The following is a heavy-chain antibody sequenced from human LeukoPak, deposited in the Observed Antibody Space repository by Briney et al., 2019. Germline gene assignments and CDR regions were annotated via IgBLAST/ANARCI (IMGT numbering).Heavy chain of an antibody. CDR3: ARGVYIAAAQYGY. CDR1: GGSISSYY. D-gene: IGHD6-13*01. CDR2: IYYSGTT. J-gene: IGHJ4*02. Sequence: SETLSLTCTVSGGSISSYYWSLIRQPPGKGLEWIGYIYYSGTTNYNPSLKSRVTISVDTSKYQFSLKLSSVTAADTAVYYCARGVYIAAAQYGYWGQGTLVTVSS. V-gene: IGHV4-59*01.